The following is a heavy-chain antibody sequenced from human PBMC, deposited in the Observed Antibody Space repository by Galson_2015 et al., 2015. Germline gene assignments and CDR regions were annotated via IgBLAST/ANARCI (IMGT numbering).Heavy chain of an antibody. CDR3: ARRNYGYWYFDL. CDR2: IGTAGDT. Sequence: SLRLSCAASGFTFSSYDMHWVRHATGKGLEWVSAIGTAGDTYYPGSVKGRFTISRENAKNSLYLQMNSLRAGDTAVYYCARRNYGYWYFDLWGRGTLVTVSS. CDR1: GFTFSSYD. D-gene: IGHD1-7*01. V-gene: IGHV3-13*01. J-gene: IGHJ2*01.